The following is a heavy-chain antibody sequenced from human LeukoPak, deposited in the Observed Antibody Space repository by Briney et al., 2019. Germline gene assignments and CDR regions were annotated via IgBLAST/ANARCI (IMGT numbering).Heavy chain of an antibody. V-gene: IGHV1-2*02. CDR1: GYTLTELS. CDR3: ARIYYDTSGHVEPTDY. D-gene: IGHD3-22*01. J-gene: IGHJ4*02. Sequence: ASVKVSCKVSGYTLTELSMHWVRQAPGQGLEWMGWINPNSGGTNYTQKFQGRVTMTRDTSLSTAYMELSRLRSDDTAVYYCARIYYDTSGHVEPTDYWGQGTLVTVSS. CDR2: INPNSGGT.